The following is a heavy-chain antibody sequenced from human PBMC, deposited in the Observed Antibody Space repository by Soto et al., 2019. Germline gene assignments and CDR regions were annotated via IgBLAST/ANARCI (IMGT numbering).Heavy chain of an antibody. CDR1: GFTFSSYA. J-gene: IGHJ4*02. D-gene: IGHD6-25*01. V-gene: IGHV3-23*01. CDR3: AKFFVETGGSSGWPWTFHY. CDR2: ISGSGGTT. Sequence: EVQLLESGGGLVQPGRSLRLSCAASGFTFSSYAMSWVRQAPGKGLEWVSAISGSGGTTYYAASVKGRFTISRDNSKNTLFLQMNSLRAEETAVYYCAKFFVETGGSSGWPWTFHYWGQGTLVTVSS.